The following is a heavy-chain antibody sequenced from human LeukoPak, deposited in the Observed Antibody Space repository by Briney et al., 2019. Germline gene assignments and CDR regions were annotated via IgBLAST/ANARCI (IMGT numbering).Heavy chain of an antibody. CDR1: GFTFSASA. Sequence: GGSLRLSCAASGFTFSASAMHWVRQASGKGLEWVGRIRTKTNNFATAYAASVKGRFTVSRDDSKSTAYLQMNSLKTEDTAVYYCTRLLDYNGYYYGAFDYWGQGTLVTVSS. J-gene: IGHJ4*02. CDR2: IRTKTNNFAT. D-gene: IGHD3-22*01. V-gene: IGHV3-73*01. CDR3: TRLLDYNGYYYGAFDY.